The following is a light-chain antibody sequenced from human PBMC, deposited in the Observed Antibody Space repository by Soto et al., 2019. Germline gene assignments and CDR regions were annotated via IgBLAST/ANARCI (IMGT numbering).Light chain of an antibody. CDR2: GAS. J-gene: IGKJ4*01. Sequence: EIVLTQSPGTLSLSPGERATVSCRASQSVTSSSLAWYQQKPGQAPRLLMYGASSRATGIPDRFSGSGSGTDFTLTISRLEPEDFVVYYCQQYGSSPQTFGGGTKVEIK. V-gene: IGKV3-20*01. CDR1: QSVTSSS. CDR3: QQYGSSPQT.